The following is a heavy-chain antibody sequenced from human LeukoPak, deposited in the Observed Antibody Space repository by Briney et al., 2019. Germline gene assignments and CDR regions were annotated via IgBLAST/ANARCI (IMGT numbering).Heavy chain of an antibody. CDR3: ATLERPVFFQEDY. D-gene: IGHD1-1*01. CDR2: ISPYNGYT. Sequence: ASVRVSCKTSGYTFRIYSIGWVRQAPGQGLEWMGWISPYNGYTKYAQRVQGRLTLSTDTSTSIAYMELRSLTSDDTAVYYCATLERPVFFQEDYWGQGTLVTVSS. CDR1: GYTFRIYS. V-gene: IGHV1-18*04. J-gene: IGHJ4*02.